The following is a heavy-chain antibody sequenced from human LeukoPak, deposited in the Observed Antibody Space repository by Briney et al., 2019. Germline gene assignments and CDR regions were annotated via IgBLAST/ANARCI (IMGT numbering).Heavy chain of an antibody. CDR1: GGSISSSSYY. CDR2: IYYSGST. V-gene: IGHV4-39*01. CDR3: ARLLPDYGDYDLGPIKG. D-gene: IGHD4-17*01. Sequence: SETLSLTCTVSGGSISSSSYYWGWLRQPPGMGLEWIVSIYYSGSTYYNPSLKSRVTISVDTSKNQFSLKLSSVTAADTAVYYCARLLPDYGDYDLGPIKGWGQGTLVTVSS. J-gene: IGHJ4*02.